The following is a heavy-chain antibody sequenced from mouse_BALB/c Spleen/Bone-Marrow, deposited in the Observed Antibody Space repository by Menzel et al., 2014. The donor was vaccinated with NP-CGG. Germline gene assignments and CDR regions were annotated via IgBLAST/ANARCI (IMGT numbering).Heavy chain of an antibody. CDR2: ISSGSSTI. Sequence: EVQLQQSGGGLVQPGGSRKLSCAASGFTFSSFAMHWVRQAPEKGLEWVAYISSGSSTIYYADTVMGRFTISRDNPKSTLFLQMTSLRSEDTAVYYCARSGSSSGYFDYWGQGTTLTVSS. CDR3: ARSGSSSGYFDY. D-gene: IGHD1-1*01. J-gene: IGHJ2*01. V-gene: IGHV5-17*02. CDR1: GFTFSSFA.